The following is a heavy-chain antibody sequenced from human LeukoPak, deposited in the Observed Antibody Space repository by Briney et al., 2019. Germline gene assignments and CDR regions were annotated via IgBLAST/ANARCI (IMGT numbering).Heavy chain of an antibody. CDR3: ARDSYDSSGYYYVGDDY. V-gene: IGHV1-69*05. CDR2: IIPIFGTA. Sequence: SVKVSSKASGGTFSSYAISWVRQAPGQGLEWMGRIIPIFGTANYAQKFQGRVTITTDESTSTAYMELSSLRSEDTAVYYCARDSYDSSGYYYVGDDYWGQGTLVTVSS. D-gene: IGHD3-22*01. CDR1: GGTFSSYA. J-gene: IGHJ4*02.